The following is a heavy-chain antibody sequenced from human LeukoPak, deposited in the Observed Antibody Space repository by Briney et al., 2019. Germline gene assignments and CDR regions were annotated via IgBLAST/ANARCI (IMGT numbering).Heavy chain of an antibody. Sequence: AETLSPTGTVSGNSITSYCSSWIRQPAGKGLEWIGRIYTSGSTNYNPSLKSGVTMSVDMSKNQFPPILSSVTAADTAFYYCARETTGLARYFDYWGQGTLVTVSS. D-gene: IGHD4-11*01. V-gene: IGHV4-4*07. CDR2: IYTSGST. CDR3: ARETTGLARYFDY. J-gene: IGHJ4*02. CDR1: GNSITSYC.